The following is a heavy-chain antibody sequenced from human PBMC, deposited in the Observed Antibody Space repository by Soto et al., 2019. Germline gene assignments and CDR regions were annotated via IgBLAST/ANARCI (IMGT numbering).Heavy chain of an antibody. CDR3: AGIAAEIYCGMDG. D-gene: IGHD6-13*01. CDR2: IYSRGDT. Sequence: SETLSLTCTVSGGSMRSYYWNWMRQPAGKGLEWIGRIYSRGDTKYNPALNSRVSMSVDTSKNQFSLKVSSVTAADTAVYYCAGIAAEIYCGMDGWGQGTTGTVSS. V-gene: IGHV4-4*07. CDR1: GGSMRSYY. J-gene: IGHJ6*02.